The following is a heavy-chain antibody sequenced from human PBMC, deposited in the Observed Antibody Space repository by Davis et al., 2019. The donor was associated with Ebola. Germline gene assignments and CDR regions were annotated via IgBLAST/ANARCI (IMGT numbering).Heavy chain of an antibody. D-gene: IGHD6-13*01. Sequence: ASVKVSCKASGYTFTSYGISWVRQAPGQGLEWMGWINPNSGGTNYAQKFQGRVTMTRDTSISTAYMELSRLRSDDTAVYYCASSAALYSSSWPLDYWGQGTLVTVSS. CDR1: GYTFTSYG. CDR2: INPNSGGT. CDR3: ASSAALYSSSWPLDY. V-gene: IGHV1-2*02. J-gene: IGHJ4*02.